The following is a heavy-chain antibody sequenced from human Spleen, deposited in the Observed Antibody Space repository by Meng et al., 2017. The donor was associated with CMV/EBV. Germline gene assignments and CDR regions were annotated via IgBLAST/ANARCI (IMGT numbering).Heavy chain of an antibody. Sequence: GGSLRLSCAASGFTFSSNDIHWVRQTTGKGLEWVSAIGTAGDTYYQGSVKGRFTSSRDFPKNTLSLQMDSLRGEDTAVYYCAKDQGYSSGWYGIPGYRDYYYYYGMDVWGQGTTVTVSS. J-gene: IGHJ6*02. D-gene: IGHD6-19*01. CDR3: AKDQGYSSGWYGIPGYRDYYYYYGMDV. V-gene: IGHV3-13*01. CDR2: IGTAGDT. CDR1: GFTFSSND.